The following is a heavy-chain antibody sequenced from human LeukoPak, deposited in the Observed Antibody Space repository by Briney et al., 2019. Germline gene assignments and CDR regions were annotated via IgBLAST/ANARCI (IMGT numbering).Heavy chain of an antibody. CDR2: INWNGGST. V-gene: IGHV3-20*01. D-gene: IGHD3-22*01. CDR1: GFTFDDYG. CDR3: AREFYYDSSGAFDI. Sequence: GGSLRLSCAASGFTFDDYGMSWVRQAPGKGLEWVSGINWNGGSTGYADSVKGRFTISRDNAKNSLYLQMNSLRAEDTALYHCAREFYYDSSGAFDIWGRGTMVTVSS. J-gene: IGHJ3*02.